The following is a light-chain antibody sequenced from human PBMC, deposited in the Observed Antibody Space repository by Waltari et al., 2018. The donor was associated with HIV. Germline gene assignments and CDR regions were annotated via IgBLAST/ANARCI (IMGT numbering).Light chain of an antibody. V-gene: IGLV1-47*01. J-gene: IGLJ2*01. CDR2: RSY. CDR1: SSITGRNF. Sequence: QSVLSQPPSASGTPGQRVTISCSGSSSITGRNFIYWYQQVPGAAPKPLVYRSYQRPSGVPDRFSGSKSGSSASLAISDLRPDDEATYYCATWDDNLRVDFGGGTRLTVL. CDR3: ATWDDNLRVD.